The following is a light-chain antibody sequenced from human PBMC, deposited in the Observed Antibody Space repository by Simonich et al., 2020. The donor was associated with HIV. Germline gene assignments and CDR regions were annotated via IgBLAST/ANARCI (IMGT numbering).Light chain of an antibody. CDR1: SSNIGAGYH. J-gene: IGLJ7*01. CDR3: QSYDSSVSGSV. V-gene: IGLV1-40*01. CDR2: ANS. Sequence: QSVLTQPPSVSGAPGQRVTISCTGSSSNIGAGYHVHWYQHLPGTAPKLLLFANSNRPSGGPDLFSGSKSGTSPSLAITGLQAEDEADYYCQSYDSSVSGSVFGGGTQLTVL.